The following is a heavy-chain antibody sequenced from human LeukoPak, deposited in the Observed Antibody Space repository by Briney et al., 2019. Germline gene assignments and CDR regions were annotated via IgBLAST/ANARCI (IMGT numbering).Heavy chain of an antibody. V-gene: IGHV3-74*01. CDR1: GFTFNRFR. CDR3: VLDLCSSFGFAI. D-gene: IGHD2-15*01. J-gene: IGHJ3*02. CDR2: INSDGSST. Sequence: GGSLRLSCAGSGFTFNRFRWQWLRQAPGKGLLWVSRINSDGSSTYYADSVKGRFTTSRDNAKNALHLQMNSLTAEDTAVYYCVLDLCSSFGFAIWGQGTMVTVSS.